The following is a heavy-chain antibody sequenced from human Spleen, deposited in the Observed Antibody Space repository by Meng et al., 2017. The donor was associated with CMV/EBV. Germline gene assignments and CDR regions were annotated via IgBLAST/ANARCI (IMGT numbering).Heavy chain of an antibody. D-gene: IGHD2-2*01. Sequence: FTFSGYGMHWVRQAPGKGLEWVAFIRYDGSNKYYADSVKGRFTISRDNSKNTLYLQMNSLRAEDTAVYYCAKVPGYCSSTSCYQNFQHWGQGTLVTVSS. V-gene: IGHV3-30*02. CDR2: IRYDGSNK. CDR3: AKVPGYCSSTSCYQNFQH. CDR1: FTFSGYG. J-gene: IGHJ1*01.